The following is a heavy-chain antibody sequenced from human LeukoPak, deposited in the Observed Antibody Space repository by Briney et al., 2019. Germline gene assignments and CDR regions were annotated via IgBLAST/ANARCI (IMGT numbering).Heavy chain of an antibody. CDR3: ASLEDYYYYMDV. CDR1: GFTSSSYS. J-gene: IGHJ6*03. D-gene: IGHD3-3*01. Sequence: TPGGSLRLSCAASGFTSSSYSMNWVRQAPGKGLEWVSSISSSSSYIYYADSVKGRFTISRDNAKNSLYLQMNSLRAEDTAVYYCASLEDYYYYMDVWGKGTTVTVSS. V-gene: IGHV3-21*01. CDR2: ISSSSSYI.